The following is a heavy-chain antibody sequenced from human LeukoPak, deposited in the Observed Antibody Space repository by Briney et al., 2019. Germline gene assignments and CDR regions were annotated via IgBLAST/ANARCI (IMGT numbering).Heavy chain of an antibody. Sequence: ASVKVSCKASGYTFSNFYVHWVRQAPGQGLERMGILNPGAGSTNYAQKFQGRVTMTRDTSTRTVYMELSSLRSEDTAVYYCARDASGDTAMVNFDYWGQGTQVTVSS. J-gene: IGHJ4*02. D-gene: IGHD5-18*01. CDR2: LNPGAGST. CDR3: ARDASGDTAMVNFDY. V-gene: IGHV1-46*03. CDR1: GYTFSNFY.